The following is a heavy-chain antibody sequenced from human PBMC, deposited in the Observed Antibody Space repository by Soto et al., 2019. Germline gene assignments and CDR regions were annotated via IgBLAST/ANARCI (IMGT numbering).Heavy chain of an antibody. Sequence: VQLVESGGGLVRPGGSLRLSCAASGFIFTNYAMNWVRQAPGKGLEWVSVIGGRGNSAYYADSVQGRFTISRDNSKNTLSLQMSSLTADDTAIYYCVREGRGSFDFWGRGTMVTVSS. CDR1: GFIFTNYA. D-gene: IGHD5-12*01. CDR2: IGGRGNSA. J-gene: IGHJ3*01. V-gene: IGHV3-23*04. CDR3: VREGRGSFDF.